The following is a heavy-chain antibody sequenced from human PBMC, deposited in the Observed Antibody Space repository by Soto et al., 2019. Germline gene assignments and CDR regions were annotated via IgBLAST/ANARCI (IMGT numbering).Heavy chain of an antibody. V-gene: IGHV4-39*02. CDR1: GASISPGSYY. J-gene: IGHJ5*02. D-gene: IGHD1-1*01. Sequence: TLSLTCTVSGASISPGSYYWAWIRQPPGQGLEWIGTIYSGGSAYYNPSLNSRVTMSIDMSKNHLSLEVRSVTAADTAMYYCARNQSGTISESWGPGTLVTVSS. CDR2: IYSGGSA. CDR3: ARNQSGTISES.